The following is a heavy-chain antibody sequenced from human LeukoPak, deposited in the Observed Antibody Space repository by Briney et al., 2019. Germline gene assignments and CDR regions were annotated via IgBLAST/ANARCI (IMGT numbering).Heavy chain of an antibody. CDR1: GFTFSNYA. Sequence: PGGSLRLSRAASGFTFSNYAMNWVRQAPGKGLEWVSVIYSGGSTYYADSVKGRFTISRDNSKNTLYLQMNSLRAEDTAVYYCARVHVVRGVPIGVYYYYYMDVWGKGTTVTISS. CDR2: IYSGGST. D-gene: IGHD3-10*01. CDR3: ARVHVVRGVPIGVYYYYYMDV. J-gene: IGHJ6*03. V-gene: IGHV3-66*01.